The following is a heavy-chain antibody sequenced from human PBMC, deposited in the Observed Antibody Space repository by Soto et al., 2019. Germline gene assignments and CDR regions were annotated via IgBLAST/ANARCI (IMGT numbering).Heavy chain of an antibody. CDR3: ARGDYGGNSDYYYGMDV. D-gene: IGHD4-17*01. J-gene: IGHJ6*02. V-gene: IGHV3-33*01. CDR1: GFTFSSYG. CDR2: IWYDGSNK. Sequence: GGSLRLSCAASGFTFSSYGMHWVRQAPGKGLEWVAVIWYDGSNKYYADSVKGRFTISRDNSKNTLYLQMNSLRAGDTAVYYCARGDYGGNSDYYYGMDVWGQGTTVTV.